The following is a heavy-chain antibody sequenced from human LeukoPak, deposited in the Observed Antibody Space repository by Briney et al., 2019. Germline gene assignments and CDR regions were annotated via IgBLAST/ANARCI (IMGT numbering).Heavy chain of an antibody. J-gene: IGHJ5*02. CDR2: VSGTGGRT. Sequence: GGSLRLSCAASGFTFSTYAMSWVRQAPGKGLEWVSVVSGTGGRTYYADSVKGRFTISRDNSKNTLYLQMDSLRAEDTALYYCVKASSSSPQYNWFDAWGQGTLVTVSS. CDR3: VKASSSSPQYNWFDA. D-gene: IGHD6-6*01. CDR1: GFTFSTYA. V-gene: IGHV3-23*01.